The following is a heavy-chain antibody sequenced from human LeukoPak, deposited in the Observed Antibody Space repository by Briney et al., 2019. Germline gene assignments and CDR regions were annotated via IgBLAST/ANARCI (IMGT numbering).Heavy chain of an antibody. D-gene: IGHD6-13*01. V-gene: IGHV4-38-2*02. CDR2: IYHSGST. J-gene: IGHJ3*02. CDR1: GYSISSGYY. Sequence: SETLSLTCTVSGYSISSGYYWGWIRQPPVKGLEWIGSIYHSGSTYYNPSLKSRVTISVDTSKNQFSLKLSSVTAADTAVYYCARVGAAAGTLGVYAFDIWGQGTMVTVSS. CDR3: ARVGAAAGTLGVYAFDI.